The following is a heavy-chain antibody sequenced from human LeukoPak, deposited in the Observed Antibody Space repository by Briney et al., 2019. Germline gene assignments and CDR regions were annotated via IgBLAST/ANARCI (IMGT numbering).Heavy chain of an antibody. CDR3: ARDQSDGSYSGRRFDP. Sequence: SETLSLTCTVSGGSISSSSYYWGWIRQPPGKGLEWIGSIYYSGSTYYNPSLKSRVTISVDTSKNQFSLKLSSVTAADTAVYYCARDQSDGSYSGRRFDPWGQGTLVTVSS. D-gene: IGHD1-26*01. CDR1: GGSISSSSYY. J-gene: IGHJ5*02. V-gene: IGHV4-39*07. CDR2: IYYSGST.